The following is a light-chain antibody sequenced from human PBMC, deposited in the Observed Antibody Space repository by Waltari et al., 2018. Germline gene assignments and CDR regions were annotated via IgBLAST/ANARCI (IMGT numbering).Light chain of an antibody. CDR3: QQRSNWPPRIT. V-gene: IGKV3-11*01. Sequence: EIVLTQSPATLSLSPGERATLACRTSQSVSSYLAWDQQKPGQAPRPLIYDASNRATGIPARFSGSGSGTDFNLTISSLEPEDFAVYYCQQRSNWPPRITFGQGTRLEIK. CDR2: DAS. CDR1: QSVSSY. J-gene: IGKJ5*01.